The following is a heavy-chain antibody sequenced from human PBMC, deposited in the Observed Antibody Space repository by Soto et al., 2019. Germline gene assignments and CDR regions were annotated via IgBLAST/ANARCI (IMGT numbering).Heavy chain of an antibody. V-gene: IGHV3-30-3*01. J-gene: IGHJ4*02. D-gene: IGHD5-12*01. CDR3: AAEGDIVATPYFDY. CDR1: GFTFSSYA. CDR2: ISYDGSNK. Sequence: QVQLVESGGGVVQPGRSLRLSCAASGFTFSSYAMHWVRQAPGKGLEWVAVISYDGSNKYYADSVKGRFTISRDNSKKPQSPQMNCLRAENTAVYYCAAEGDIVATPYFDYWGQGTLVTVSS.